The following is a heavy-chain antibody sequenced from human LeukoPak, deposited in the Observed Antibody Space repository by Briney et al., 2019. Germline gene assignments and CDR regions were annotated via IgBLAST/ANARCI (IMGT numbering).Heavy chain of an antibody. CDR1: GGSISSTSYY. V-gene: IGHV4-39*01. CDR3: ARHRYSAYASSDY. Sequence: SETLSLTCTVSGGSISSTSYYWGWIRQPPGKGLEWIGSIYYSGSTYYNPSLKSRVTISLATSKNQFSLKLSSVTAADTAVYYCARHRYSAYASSDYWGQGTLVNVSS. J-gene: IGHJ4*02. D-gene: IGHD5-12*01. CDR2: IYYSGST.